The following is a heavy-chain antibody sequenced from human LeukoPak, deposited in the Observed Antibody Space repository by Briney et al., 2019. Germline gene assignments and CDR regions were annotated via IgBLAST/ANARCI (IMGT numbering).Heavy chain of an antibody. CDR3: ARVGEVAVAGTTAEYFQH. CDR2: MNPNSGNT. CDR1: GYTFTSYD. J-gene: IGHJ1*01. V-gene: IGHV1-8*01. Sequence: GASVKVSCKASGYTFTSYDINWVRQATGQGLERTGWMNPNSGNTGYAQKFQGRVTMTRNTSISTAYMELSSLRSEDTAVYYCARVGEVAVAGTTAEYFQHWGQGTLVTVSS. D-gene: IGHD6-19*01.